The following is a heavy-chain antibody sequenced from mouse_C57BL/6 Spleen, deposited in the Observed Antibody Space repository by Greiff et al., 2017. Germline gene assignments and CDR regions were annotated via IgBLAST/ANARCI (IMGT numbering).Heavy chain of an antibody. CDR3: ARGSSGWFAY. V-gene: IGHV1-69*01. J-gene: IGHJ3*01. CDR2: IDPSDSYT. CDR1: GYTFTSYW. D-gene: IGHD3-2*02. Sequence: VQLQQPGAELVMPGASVKLSCKASGYTFTSYWMHWVKQRPGQGLEWIGEIDPSDSYTNYNQKFKGKSTLTVDKSSSTAYMQLSSLTSEDSAVYYCARGSSGWFAYWGQGTLVTVSA.